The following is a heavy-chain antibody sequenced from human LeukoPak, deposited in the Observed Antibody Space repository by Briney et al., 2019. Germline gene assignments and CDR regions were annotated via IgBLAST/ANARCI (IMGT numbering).Heavy chain of an antibody. J-gene: IGHJ3*02. CDR2: ISAYNGNT. V-gene: IGHV1-18*01. CDR1: GYTFTSYG. Sequence: ASVKVSCKASGYTFTSYGISWVRQAPGQGLEWMGWISAYNGNTNYAKKLQGRVTMTTDTSTSTAYMELRSLRSDDTAVYYCARGRYCSGGSCYTSAFDIWGQGTMVIVSS. D-gene: IGHD2-15*01. CDR3: ARGRYCSGGSCYTSAFDI.